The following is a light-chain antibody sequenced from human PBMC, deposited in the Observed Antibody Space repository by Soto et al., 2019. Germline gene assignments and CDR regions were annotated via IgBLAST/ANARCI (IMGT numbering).Light chain of an antibody. J-gene: IGKJ1*01. CDR3: QHYNAFPWP. Sequence: DIRITRSPATLCAYVGDIVTITCRASQSISSWLAWYQQKPGKAPKLLIYDASTLYGGVPSRFSGSGSGTEFTLTIGGLQPDDFATYYCQHYNAFPWPFGQGTKVDIK. V-gene: IGKV1-5*01. CDR2: DAS. CDR1: QSISSW.